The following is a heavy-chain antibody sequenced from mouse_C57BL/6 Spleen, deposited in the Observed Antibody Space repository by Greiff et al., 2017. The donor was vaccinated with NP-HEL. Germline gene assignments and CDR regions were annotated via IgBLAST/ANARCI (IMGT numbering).Heavy chain of an antibody. Sequence: VQLQQPGAELVMPGASVQLSCKASGYTFTSYWMHWVKQRPGQGLEWIGEIDPSDSYTNSNQKFKGKSTLTVDKSSSTAYMQLSSLTSEDSAVYYCAGGNYSWFAYWGQGTLVTVSA. D-gene: IGHD2-1*01. V-gene: IGHV1-69*01. CDR3: AGGNYSWFAY. J-gene: IGHJ3*01. CDR1: GYTFTSYW. CDR2: IDPSDSYT.